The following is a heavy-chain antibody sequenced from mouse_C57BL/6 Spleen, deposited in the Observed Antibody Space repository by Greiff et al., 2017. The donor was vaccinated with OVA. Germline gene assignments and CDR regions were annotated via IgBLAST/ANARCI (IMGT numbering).Heavy chain of an antibody. D-gene: IGHD2-1*01. CDR3: VRLDYGNRYYAMDY. Sequence: EVKLVESGGGLVQPKGSLKLSCAASGFSFNTYAMNWVRQAPGKGLEWVARIRSKSNNYATYYADSVKDRFTISRDDSESMLYLQMNNFKTEDTAMYYCVRLDYGNRYYAMDYWGQGTSVTVSS. J-gene: IGHJ4*01. CDR2: IRSKSNNYAT. CDR1: GFSFNTYA. V-gene: IGHV10-1*01.